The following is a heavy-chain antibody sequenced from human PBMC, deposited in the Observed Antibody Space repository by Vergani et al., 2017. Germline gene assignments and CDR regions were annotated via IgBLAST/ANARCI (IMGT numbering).Heavy chain of an antibody. J-gene: IGHJ2*01. D-gene: IGHD3-22*01. V-gene: IGHV4-30-4*08. Sequence: QVQLQESGPGLVKPSQTLSLTCTVSGGSISSGDYYWSWIRQPPGKGLRWSGYIYYSGSTYYNPSLKSQVTISADTSKHQFSLKLSSVTAADTAVYYCARDRSDYYDSSGYFRGWYFDLWGRGTLVTVSS. CDR3: ARDRSDYYDSSGYFRGWYFDL. CDR2: IYYSGST. CDR1: GGSISSGDYY.